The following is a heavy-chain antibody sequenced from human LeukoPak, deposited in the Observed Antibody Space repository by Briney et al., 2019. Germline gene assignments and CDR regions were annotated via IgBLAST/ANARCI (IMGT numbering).Heavy chain of an antibody. V-gene: IGHV3-23*01. Sequence: GSLRLSCAASGFTFSSYAMSWVRQAPGKGLEWVSAISGSGGSTYYADSVKGRFTISRDNSKNTLYLQMNSLRAEDTAVYYCANSFCSGTTCHGGFDYWGQGTLVTVSS. CDR2: ISGSGGST. CDR3: ANSFCSGTTCHGGFDY. J-gene: IGHJ4*02. CDR1: GFTFSSYA. D-gene: IGHD2-2*01.